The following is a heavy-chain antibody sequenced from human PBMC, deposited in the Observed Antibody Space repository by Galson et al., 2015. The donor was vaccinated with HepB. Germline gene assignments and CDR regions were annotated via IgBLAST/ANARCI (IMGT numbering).Heavy chain of an antibody. V-gene: IGHV5-51*01. CDR2: TYPGDSDT. Sequence: QSGAEVKKPGESLKISCKGSGYIFTTYYIGWVRQMPGKGLESMGITYPGDSDTRYSPSFQGQVTISVDKSIDTAYLQWSSLKASDTAMYYCARHASGIFDYWGQGTLVTVSS. CDR3: ARHASGIFDY. J-gene: IGHJ4*02. CDR1: GYIFTTYY. D-gene: IGHD1-26*01.